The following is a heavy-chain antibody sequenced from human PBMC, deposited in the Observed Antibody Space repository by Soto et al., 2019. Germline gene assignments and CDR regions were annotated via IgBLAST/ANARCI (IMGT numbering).Heavy chain of an antibody. Sequence: EVQLVESGGGLVQPGGSLRLSCAASGFTFSDHYMDWVRQAPGKGLEWVARTRNRARRYTTEYAASVIGRFTISSDASENALYLQMSGLTPDDTAVYYCARVGLSYSLDFWGQGILVTVSS. CDR3: ARVGLSYSLDF. CDR2: TRNRARRYTT. D-gene: IGHD1-26*01. CDR1: GFTFSDHY. J-gene: IGHJ4*02. V-gene: IGHV3-72*01.